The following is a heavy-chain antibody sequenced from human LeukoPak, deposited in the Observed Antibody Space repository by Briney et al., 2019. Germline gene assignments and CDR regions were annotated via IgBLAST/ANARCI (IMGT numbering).Heavy chain of an antibody. CDR1: GFSLRTSGMC. D-gene: IGHD2-15*01. J-gene: IGHJ4*02. CDR3: ARPGSGRRD. V-gene: IGHV2-70*11. Sequence: SGPALLNPTPPLTLTFTFSGFSLRTSGMCVSWIRQPPGKALEWLARIDWDDDKYYSTSLKTRLTISKDTSKNQVVLTMTNMDPVDTATYYCARPGSGRRDWGQGTLVTVSS. CDR2: IDWDDDK.